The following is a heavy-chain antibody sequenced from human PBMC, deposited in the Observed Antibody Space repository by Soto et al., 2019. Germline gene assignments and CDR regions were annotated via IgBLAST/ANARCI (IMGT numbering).Heavy chain of an antibody. D-gene: IGHD6-19*01. CDR1: GFTFRNYD. CDR3: TKSADSAGWGVDF. J-gene: IGHJ4*02. CDR2: IDTAGDT. Sequence: EVQLVESGGDSVQSGGSLRLSCIASGFTFRNYDMHWVRQATGKGLEWVSVIDTAGDTYYAGSVKGRFTISREDAKNSLYLQMNSLRAGDTAVYYCTKSADSAGWGVDFWGQGTLVTVSS. V-gene: IGHV3-13*01.